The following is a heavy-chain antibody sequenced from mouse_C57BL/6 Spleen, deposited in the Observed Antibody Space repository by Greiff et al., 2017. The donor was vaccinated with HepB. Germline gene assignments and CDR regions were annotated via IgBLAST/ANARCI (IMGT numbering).Heavy chain of an antibody. CDR1: GYTFTSYW. V-gene: IGHV1-53*01. CDR2: INPSNGGT. Sequence: QVQLQQPGTELVKPGASVKLSCKASGYTFTSYWMHWVKQRPGQGLEWIGNINPSNGGTNYNEKFKSKATLTVDKSSSTAYMQLSSLTSEDSAVYYCARSEILIGIKGDYFDYWGQGTTLTVSS. CDR3: ARSEILIGIKGDYFDY. D-gene: IGHD2-4*01. J-gene: IGHJ2*01.